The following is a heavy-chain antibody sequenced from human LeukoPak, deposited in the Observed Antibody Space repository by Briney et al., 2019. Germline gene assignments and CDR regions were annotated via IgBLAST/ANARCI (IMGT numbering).Heavy chain of an antibody. CDR1: GYTFTSYD. D-gene: IGHD5-12*01. Sequence: ASVKVSCKASGYTFTSYDINWVRQATGQGLEWMGWMNPNSGHTGYAQKFQGRVTMTRNTSITTAYMELSSLRSEDTAVYYCARGIFNSGYDYGIIYYYYYYYMDVWGKGTTVTISS. V-gene: IGHV1-8*01. CDR3: ARGIFNSGYDYGIIYYYYYYYMDV. J-gene: IGHJ6*03. CDR2: MNPNSGHT.